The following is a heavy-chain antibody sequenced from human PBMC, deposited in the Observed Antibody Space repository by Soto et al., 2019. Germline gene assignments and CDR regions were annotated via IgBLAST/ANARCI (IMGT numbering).Heavy chain of an antibody. CDR3: AKRFDY. CDR2: IYGGGDVRT. CDR1: GFIFDQYT. Sequence: GGSLRLACEGSGFIFDQYTMTRIRQTAGKGLEWVSSIYGGGDVRTFYADSVKGRFTISRDNSRSTVFLQMNSLRAEDTAVYYCAKRFDYWGQGTLVTVSS. V-gene: IGHV3-23*01. J-gene: IGHJ4*02.